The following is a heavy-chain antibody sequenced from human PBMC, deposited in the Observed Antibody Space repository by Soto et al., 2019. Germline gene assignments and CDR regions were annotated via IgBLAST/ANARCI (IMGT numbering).Heavy chain of an antibody. D-gene: IGHD2-8*01. CDR3: AKATGYYRYYYYYMDV. V-gene: IGHV3-23*01. CDR1: GFTFSSYA. J-gene: IGHJ6*03. CDR2: ISGSGGSA. Sequence: PGGSLRLSCAASGFTFSSYAMSWVRQAPGKGLEWVSAISGSGGSAYYADSVKGRFTIPRDNSKNTLYLQMNSLRAEDTAVYYCAKATGYYRYYYYYMDVWGKGTPVTVSS.